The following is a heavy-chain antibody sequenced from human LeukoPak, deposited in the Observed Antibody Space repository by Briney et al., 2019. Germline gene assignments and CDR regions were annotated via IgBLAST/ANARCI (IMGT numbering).Heavy chain of an antibody. V-gene: IGHV3-20*04. CDR1: GFSFDDYG. Sequence: PGGSLRLSCAASGFSFDDYGMSWVRQAPGKGLEWVSGINWNGGSTGYADSVKGRFTISRDNAKNSLYLQMNSLRAEDTAVYYCARASDRTRYSSSFCAFDIWGQGTMVTVSS. CDR2: INWNGGST. CDR3: ARASDRTRYSSSFCAFDI. J-gene: IGHJ3*02. D-gene: IGHD6-6*01.